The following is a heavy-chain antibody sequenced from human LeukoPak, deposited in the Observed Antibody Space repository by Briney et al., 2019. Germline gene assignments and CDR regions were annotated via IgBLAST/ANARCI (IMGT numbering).Heavy chain of an antibody. CDR1: GGSIRNYY. J-gene: IGHJ5*02. D-gene: IGHD2-21*01. Sequence: SETLSLTCTVSGGSIRNYYWSWIRKPAAKGLEWDGRVHSGGSTKYNPSLMSRVTISVDTSKNRFSLNLTSVTAADTAVYYCARDFLSESINWFDPWGQGTPVTVSS. CDR3: ARDFLSESINWFDP. V-gene: IGHV4-4*07. CDR2: VHSGGST.